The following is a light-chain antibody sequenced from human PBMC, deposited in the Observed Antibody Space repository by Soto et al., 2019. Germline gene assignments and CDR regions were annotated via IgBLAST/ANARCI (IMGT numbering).Light chain of an antibody. J-gene: IGKJ2*01. CDR3: QQYGTSPYT. CDR2: SAS. CDR1: QSVSSSY. V-gene: IGKV3-20*01. Sequence: EIVLTQSPGTLSLSPGERATLSCRASQSVSSSYLAWYQQKPGQAPRLLIYSASSRATGIPDRFSGSGSGTDLTLTISRLEPEDFAVYYCQQYGTSPYTFGQGTKLDIK.